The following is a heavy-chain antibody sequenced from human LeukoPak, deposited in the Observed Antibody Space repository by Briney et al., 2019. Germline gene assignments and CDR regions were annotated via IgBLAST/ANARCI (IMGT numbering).Heavy chain of an antibody. J-gene: IGHJ4*02. Sequence: GASVKVSCKASGYTFTSYGISWVRQAPGQGLEWMGWISAYNGNTNYAQKLQGRVTMTTDTSTSTAYMELRSLRSDDTAVYYCARVGFSGIVGWELLPADYWGQGTLVTVSS. V-gene: IGHV1-18*01. CDR3: ARVGFSGIVGWELLPADY. D-gene: IGHD1-26*01. CDR1: GYTFTSYG. CDR2: ISAYNGNT.